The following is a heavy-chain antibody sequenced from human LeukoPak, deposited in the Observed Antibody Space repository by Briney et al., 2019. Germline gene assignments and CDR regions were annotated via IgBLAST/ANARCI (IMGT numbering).Heavy chain of an antibody. CDR2: ISYSGST. CDR3: AAVLTLSASFDY. D-gene: IGHD3-9*01. Sequence: SETLSLTCTVSGGSISSSSYYWGWIRQPPGKGLGWIGSISYSGSTYYNPSLKSRVTISVDTSKNQFSLKLNSVTAADTAVYYCAAVLTLSASFDYWGQGTLVTVSS. CDR1: GGSISSSSYY. V-gene: IGHV4-39*01. J-gene: IGHJ4*02.